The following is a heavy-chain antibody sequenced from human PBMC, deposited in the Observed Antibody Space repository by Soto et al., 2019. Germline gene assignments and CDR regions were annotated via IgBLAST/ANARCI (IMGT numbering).Heavy chain of an antibody. Sequence: PSETLSLTCTVSGGSIGSYYWSWIRQPPGKGLEWIGHIYYSGSTNYNPSLKSRVTISVDTSKNQFSLKLSSVTAADTAVYYCARGVRFLELFSENYYDYWGQGILVTVSS. CDR2: IYYSGST. CDR3: ARGVRFLELFSENYYDY. D-gene: IGHD3-3*01. CDR1: GGSIGSYY. V-gene: IGHV4-59*01. J-gene: IGHJ4*02.